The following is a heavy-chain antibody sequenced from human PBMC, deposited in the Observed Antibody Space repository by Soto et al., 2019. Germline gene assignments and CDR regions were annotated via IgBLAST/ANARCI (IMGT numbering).Heavy chain of an antibody. CDR1: GFTFSSYG. Sequence: GGSLRLSCAASGFTFSSYGMHWVRQAPGKGLEWVAVISYDGSNKYYADSVKGRFTISRDNSKNTLYLQMNSLRAEDTAVYYCAKQGVVVVAASFDAFDIWGQGTMVTVSS. V-gene: IGHV3-30*18. J-gene: IGHJ3*02. CDR3: AKQGVVVVAASFDAFDI. CDR2: ISYDGSNK. D-gene: IGHD2-15*01.